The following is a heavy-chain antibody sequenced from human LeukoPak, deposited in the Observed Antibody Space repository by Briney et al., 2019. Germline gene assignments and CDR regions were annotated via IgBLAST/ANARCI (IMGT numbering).Heavy chain of an antibody. CDR3: AKGPFPIAAAATTPFDY. J-gene: IGHJ4*02. D-gene: IGHD6-13*01. V-gene: IGHV3-30*18. CDR1: GFTFSSYG. CDR2: ISYDGSNK. Sequence: GRSLRLSCVASGFTFSSYGMHWVRQAPGKGLEWVAVISYDGSNKYYADSVKGRFTISRDNSKNTLYLQMNSLRAEDTAVYYCAKGPFPIAAAATTPFDYWGQGTLVTVSS.